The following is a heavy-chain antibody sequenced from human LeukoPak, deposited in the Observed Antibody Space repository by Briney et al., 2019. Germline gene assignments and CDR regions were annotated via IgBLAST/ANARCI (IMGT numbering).Heavy chain of an antibody. V-gene: IGHV1-24*01. CDR2: FDPEDGET. D-gene: IGHD6-19*01. J-gene: IGHJ4*02. CDR3: ATEQPVAGTGGDAFDY. CDR1: GYTLTELS. Sequence: GASVKVSCKVSGYTLTELSMHWVRQAPGKGLEWMGGFDPEDGETIYAQKFQGRVTMTEDTSTDTAYMELSSLRSEDTAVCYCATEQPVAGTGGDAFDYWGQGTLVTVSS.